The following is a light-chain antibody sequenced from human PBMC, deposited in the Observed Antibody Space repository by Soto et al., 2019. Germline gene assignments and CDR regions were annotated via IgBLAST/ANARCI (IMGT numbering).Light chain of an antibody. Sequence: DIRMTQSPSSLSASIGDRVTITCRASQTISVDLNWYQQKPGRVPTLLISAASTLHIGVPSRFVGSGSGTDFTLTISGLQPEDFANYYCQHSHATPTFGGGTKVDIK. CDR1: QTISVD. V-gene: IGKV1-39*01. CDR2: AAS. J-gene: IGKJ4*01. CDR3: QHSHATPT.